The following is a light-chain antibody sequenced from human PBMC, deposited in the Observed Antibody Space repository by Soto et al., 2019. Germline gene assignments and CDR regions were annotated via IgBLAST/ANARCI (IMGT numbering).Light chain of an antibody. V-gene: IGLV1-51*01. J-gene: IGLJ3*02. CDR2: DNN. CDR1: SSNIGNNY. CDR3: GTWDSSLSAHWV. Sequence: QSVLTQPPSGAAAPGQKVTISCSGSSSNIGNNYVSWYQQLPGTAPKLLIYDNNKRPSGIPDRFSGSKSGTSATLGITGLQTGDEADYYCGTWDSSLSAHWVFGGGTKVTVL.